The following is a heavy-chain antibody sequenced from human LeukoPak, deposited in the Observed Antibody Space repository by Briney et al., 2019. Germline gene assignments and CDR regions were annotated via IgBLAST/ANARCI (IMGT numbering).Heavy chain of an antibody. CDR1: GFTFSNYW. J-gene: IGHJ4*02. Sequence: PGGSLRLSCAASGFTFSNYWMTWVRQAPGKGLEWVAHINQDGSKEYYMDSVKARFTISRDNAKNSLSLLMNSLRAEDTAVYYCVRDGGVSGYDLLDYWGQGTLVTVSS. CDR2: INQDGSKE. CDR3: VRDGGVSGYDLLDY. V-gene: IGHV3-7*01. D-gene: IGHD5-12*01.